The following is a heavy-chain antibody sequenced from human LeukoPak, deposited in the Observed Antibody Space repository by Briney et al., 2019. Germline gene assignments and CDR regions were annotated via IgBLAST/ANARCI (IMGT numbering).Heavy chain of an antibody. CDR1: GGSISSGSYY. Sequence: PSETLSLTCTVSGGSISSGSYYWSWIRQPAGKGLEWTGRIYTSGSTNYNPSLKSRVTISVDTSKNQFSLKLSSVTAADTAVYYCARDPGCGGDCPNFDYWGQGTLVTVSS. J-gene: IGHJ4*02. CDR3: ARDPGCGGDCPNFDY. V-gene: IGHV4-61*02. CDR2: IYTSGST. D-gene: IGHD2-21*01.